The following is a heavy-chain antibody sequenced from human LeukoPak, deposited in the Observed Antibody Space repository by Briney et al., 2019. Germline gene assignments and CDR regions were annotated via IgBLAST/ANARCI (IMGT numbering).Heavy chain of an antibody. J-gene: IGHJ6*02. D-gene: IGHD3/OR15-3a*01. V-gene: IGHV4-59*12. CDR3: ARDFVDPYYYYGMDV. Sequence: SETLSLTCTVSGGSISSYYWSWIRQPPGKGLEWIGYIYYSGSTNYNPSLKSRVTMSVDTSKNQFSLKLSSVTAADTAVYYCARDFVDPYYYYGMDVWGQGTSVTVSS. CDR1: GGSISSYY. CDR2: IYYSGST.